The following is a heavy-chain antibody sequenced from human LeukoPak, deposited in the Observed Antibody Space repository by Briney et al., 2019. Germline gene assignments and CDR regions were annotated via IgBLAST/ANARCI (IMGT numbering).Heavy chain of an antibody. J-gene: IGHJ5*02. CDR1: GGTVNNYA. Sequence: ASVKVSCKASGGTVNNYAMSWVRQAPGQGPEWMGVISPSGGSTTYAQKFQGRGTLTRDMSTSTDYLELSSLRSEDTAVYYCARDNSVRDEAWWFNPWGQGTLVTVSS. V-gene: IGHV1-46*02. CDR2: ISPSGGST. CDR3: ARDNSVRDEAWWFNP. D-gene: IGHD5-24*01.